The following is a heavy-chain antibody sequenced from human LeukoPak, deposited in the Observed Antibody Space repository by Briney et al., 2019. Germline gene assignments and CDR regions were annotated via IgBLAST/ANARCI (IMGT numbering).Heavy chain of an antibody. V-gene: IGHV4-34*01. D-gene: IGHD2-2*01. J-gene: IGHJ3*02. CDR3: ARYQLPHDAFDI. CDR2: INHSGST. CDR1: GGSFSGYY. Sequence: SETLSLTCAVYGGSFSGYYWSWIRQPTGKGLEWIGEINHSGSTNYNPSLKSRVTISVDTSKNQFSLKLSSVTAADTAVYYCARYQLPHDAFDIWGQGTMVTVSS.